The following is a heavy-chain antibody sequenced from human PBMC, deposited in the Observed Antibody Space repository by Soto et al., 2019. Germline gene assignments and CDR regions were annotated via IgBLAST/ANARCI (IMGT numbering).Heavy chain of an antibody. D-gene: IGHD6-19*01. CDR1: GFTFSSYA. J-gene: IGHJ4*02. Sequence: EVPLLESGGGLVQPGGSLRLSCAASGFTFSSYAMSWVRQAPGKGLEWVSAISGSGGSTYYADSVKGRFTISRDNSKNTLYLQMNSLRAEDTAVYYCAKDPWGSSGWKGFDYWGQGTLVTVSS. CDR2: ISGSGGST. CDR3: AKDPWGSSGWKGFDY. V-gene: IGHV3-23*01.